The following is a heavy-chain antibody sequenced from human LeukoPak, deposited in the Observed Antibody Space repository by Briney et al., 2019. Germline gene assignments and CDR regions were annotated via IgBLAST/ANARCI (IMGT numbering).Heavy chain of an antibody. V-gene: IGHV4-59*01. CDR3: ARSLPGNYFDY. J-gene: IGHJ4*02. D-gene: IGHD3-10*01. CDR1: GGSISSYY. CDR2: IYYSGST. Sequence: SETLSLTCTVSGGSISSYYWSWIRQPPGKGLEWIGYIYYSGSTNYNPSLKSRVTISVDTSKNQFSLKLSSVTAADTAVYYCARSLPGNYFDYWGQGPLVTVSS.